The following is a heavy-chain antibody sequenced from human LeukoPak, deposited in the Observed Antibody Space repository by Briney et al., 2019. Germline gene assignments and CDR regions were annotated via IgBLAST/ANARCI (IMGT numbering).Heavy chain of an antibody. J-gene: IGHJ4*02. CDR3: ASPMVRGVIKVGPYGY. CDR2: ISYDGSNK. Sequence: PGGSLRLSCAASGFTFSSYAMHWVRQAPGKGLEWVAVISYDGSNKYYADSAKGRFTISRDNSKNTLYLQMNSLRAEDTAVYYCASPMVRGVIKVGPYGYWGQGTLVTVSS. CDR1: GFTFSSYA. V-gene: IGHV3-30*04. D-gene: IGHD3-10*01.